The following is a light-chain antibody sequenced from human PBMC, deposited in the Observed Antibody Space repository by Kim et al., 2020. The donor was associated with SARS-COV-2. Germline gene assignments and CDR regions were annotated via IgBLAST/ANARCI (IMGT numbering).Light chain of an antibody. Sequence: EIVMTQSPATLSVSPGERATLSCRASQSVSSSLAWYQQKPGQAPRLLIYGASTRAAGFPARFSGSGSGTEFTLTISSLQSEDFAVYYCQQYNNWSWTFGQGAKVDI. CDR2: GAS. V-gene: IGKV3-15*01. CDR1: QSVSSS. J-gene: IGKJ1*01. CDR3: QQYNNWSWT.